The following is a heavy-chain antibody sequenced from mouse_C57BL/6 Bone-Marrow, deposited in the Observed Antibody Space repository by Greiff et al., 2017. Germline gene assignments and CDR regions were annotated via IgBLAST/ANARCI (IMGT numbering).Heavy chain of an antibody. CDR3: YYWYFDV. Sequence: QVQLQQPGAELVMPGASVKLSCKASGYTFTSYWMHWVQQRPGQGLEWIGEIDPSDSYINYNQKFKGKSTLTVDKSSSTAYMHLSSLTSEDSAVYLGYYWYFDVWGTGTTVTVSS. J-gene: IGHJ1*03. CDR2: IDPSDSYI. D-gene: IGHD2-2*01. CDR1: GYTFTSYW. V-gene: IGHV1-69*01.